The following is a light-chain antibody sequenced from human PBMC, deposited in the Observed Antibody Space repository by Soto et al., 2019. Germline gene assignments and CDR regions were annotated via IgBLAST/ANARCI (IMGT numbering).Light chain of an antibody. J-gene: IGKJ2*01. CDR1: QSISSW. CDR3: QQYNSYSYT. CDR2: KAS. V-gene: IGKV1-5*03. Sequence: DIQMTQSPSTLSASVGDRVTITCRASQSISSWLAWYQQKPGKATKLLIYKASSLESGVPSRFSGSGSGTEFTLTISSLQPDDFATYYCQQYNSYSYTFGLGTKLEIK.